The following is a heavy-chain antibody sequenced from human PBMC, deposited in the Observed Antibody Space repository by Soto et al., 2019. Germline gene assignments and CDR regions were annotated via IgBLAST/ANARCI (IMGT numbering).Heavy chain of an antibody. Sequence: SCKASGYTFTSYAMHWVRQAPGQRLEWMGWINAGNGNTKYSQKFQGRVTITRDTSASTAYMELSSLRSEDTAVYYCATEGDYVYFQHWGQGTLVTVSS. J-gene: IGHJ1*01. CDR2: INAGNGNT. CDR1: GYTFTSYA. D-gene: IGHD4-17*01. CDR3: ATEGDYVYFQH. V-gene: IGHV1-3*01.